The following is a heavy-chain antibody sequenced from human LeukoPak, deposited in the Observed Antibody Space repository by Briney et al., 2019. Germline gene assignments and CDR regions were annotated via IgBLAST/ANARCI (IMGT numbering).Heavy chain of an antibody. CDR3: ARDAEGIAVRGDAFDI. J-gene: IGHJ3*02. D-gene: IGHD6-19*01. V-gene: IGHV4-30-4*01. CDR1: GGSISSGDYY. Sequence: SQTLSLTCTVSGGSISSGDYYWSWIRQPPGKGLEWIGYIYYSGSTYYNPSLKSRVTISVDTSKNQFSLKLSSVTAADTAVYYCARDAEGIAVRGDAFDIWGQGTMVTVSS. CDR2: IYYSGST.